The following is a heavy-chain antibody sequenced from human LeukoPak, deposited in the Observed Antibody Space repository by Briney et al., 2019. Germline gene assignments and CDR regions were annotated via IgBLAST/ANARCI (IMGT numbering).Heavy chain of an antibody. Sequence: GGSLGLSCAASGFTFRNYAMHWVRQAPGKGLEWVAVISYDGSNKYYADSVKGRFTISRDNSKNTLYLQMNSLRAEDTAVCYCARGGDSSTYYPHYYYGMDVWGQGTTVTVSS. CDR3: ARGGDSSTYYPHYYYGMDV. CDR2: ISYDGSNK. V-gene: IGHV3-30-3*01. D-gene: IGHD3-22*01. CDR1: GFTFRNYA. J-gene: IGHJ6*02.